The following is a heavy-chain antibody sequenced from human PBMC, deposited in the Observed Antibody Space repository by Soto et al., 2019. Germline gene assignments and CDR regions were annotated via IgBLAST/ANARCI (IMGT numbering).Heavy chain of an antibody. J-gene: IGHJ6*03. CDR1: GFTFSDYY. CDR3: ANGYSYGPSYYYYMDV. D-gene: IGHD5-18*01. V-gene: IGHV3-11*01. CDR2: ISTSGSTI. Sequence: QVQLVESGGGLVKPGGSLRLSCAASGFTFSDYYMSWIRQAPGKGLEWVSYISTSGSTIYYADSVKGRFTSSRDNAKNSVYLQMDSLRAEDPAVYYCANGYSYGPSYYYYMDVWGKGTTVTVSS.